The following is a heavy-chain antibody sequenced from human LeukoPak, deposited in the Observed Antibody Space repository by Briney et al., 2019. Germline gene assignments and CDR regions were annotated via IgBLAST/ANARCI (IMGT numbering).Heavy chain of an antibody. CDR3: ARVGGYCSSTSCYEVPNWFDP. Sequence: AGGSLRLSCAASGFTFSSYSMNWVRQAPGKGLEWVSSISSSSSYIYYADSVEGRFTISRDNAKNSLYLQMNSLRDEDTAVYYCARVGGYCSSTSCYEVPNWFDPWGQGTLVSVSS. V-gene: IGHV3-21*01. D-gene: IGHD2-2*03. CDR2: ISSSSSYI. CDR1: GFTFSSYS. J-gene: IGHJ5*02.